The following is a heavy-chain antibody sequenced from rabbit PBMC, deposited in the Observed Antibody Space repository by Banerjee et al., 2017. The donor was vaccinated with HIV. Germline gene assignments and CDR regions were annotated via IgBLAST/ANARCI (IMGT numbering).Heavy chain of an antibody. CDR1: GIDFSSAYY. J-gene: IGHJ6*01. CDR3: VRLYTSVSGYYCSL. CDR2: IATGSKGSN. D-gene: IGHD1-1*01. V-gene: IGHV1S45*01. Sequence: QQQLEESGGGLVKPGGTLTLTCKASGIDFSSAYYMCWVRQAPGKGLEWIGCIATGSKGSNYHASWAKGRFTISKTSSTTVTLQLNSLTAADTATYFCVRLYTSVSGYYCSLWGPGTLVTVS.